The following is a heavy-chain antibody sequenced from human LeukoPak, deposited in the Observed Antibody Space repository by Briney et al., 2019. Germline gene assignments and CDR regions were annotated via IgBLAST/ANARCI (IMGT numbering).Heavy chain of an antibody. CDR2: IYYSGST. V-gene: IGHV4-59*01. CDR1: GGSISSYY. J-gene: IGHJ4*02. D-gene: IGHD6-6*01. CDR3: ARDLGYSSSGGFDY. Sequence: SETLSLTCTVSGGSISSYYWSWIRQPPGKGLEWIGYIYYSGSTNYNPSLKSRVTISVDTSKNQFSLKLGSVTAADTAVYYCARDLGYSSSGGFDYWGQGTLVTVSS.